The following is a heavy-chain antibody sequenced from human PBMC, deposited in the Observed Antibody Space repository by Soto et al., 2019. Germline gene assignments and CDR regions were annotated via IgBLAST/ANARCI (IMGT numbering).Heavy chain of an antibody. CDR2: IYSGGST. Sequence: EVQLVESGGGLIQPGGSLRLSCAASGFSVSNNYMSWVRQAPGKGLEWVSVIYSGGSTYYADSVRGRFTISRDTFKNTLYLQMNSLRAEDTAVYYCARDPNWNDAYYYGMDVWGRGTTVTVSS. CDR3: ARDPNWNDAYYYGMDV. J-gene: IGHJ6*02. D-gene: IGHD1-1*01. CDR1: GFSVSNNY. V-gene: IGHV3-53*01.